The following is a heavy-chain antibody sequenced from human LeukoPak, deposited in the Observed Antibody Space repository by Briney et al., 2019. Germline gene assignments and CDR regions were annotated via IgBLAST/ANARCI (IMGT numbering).Heavy chain of an antibody. CDR2: TNPNSGGT. CDR1: GYTFTGYY. J-gene: IGHJ4*02. D-gene: IGHD5-24*01. Sequence: ASVKVSCKASGYTFTGYYMHWVRQAPGQGLEWMGWTNPNSGGTNYAQKFQGRVTMTRDTSISTAYMELSRLRSDDTAVYYCAREGDGYNLYYFDYWGQGTLVTVSS. V-gene: IGHV1-2*02. CDR3: AREGDGYNLYYFDY.